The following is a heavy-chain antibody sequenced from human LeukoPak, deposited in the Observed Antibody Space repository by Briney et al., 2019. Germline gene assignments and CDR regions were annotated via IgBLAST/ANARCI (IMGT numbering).Heavy chain of an antibody. Sequence: PGGSLRLSCAASGFTFSSYGMHWVRQAPGKGLEWVAVIWYDGSNKYYADSVKGRFTISRDNSKNTLYLQMNSLRAVDTAVYYCARNGAANYYYYMDVWGKGTTVTVSS. J-gene: IGHJ6*03. CDR3: ARNGAANYYYYMDV. CDR2: IWYDGSNK. V-gene: IGHV3-33*01. CDR1: GFTFSSYG. D-gene: IGHD6-13*01.